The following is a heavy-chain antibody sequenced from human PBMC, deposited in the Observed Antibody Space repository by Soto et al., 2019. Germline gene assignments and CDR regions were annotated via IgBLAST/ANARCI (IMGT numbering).Heavy chain of an antibody. CDR3: ARASHDYGDYVGYFDY. V-gene: IGHV3-53*04. D-gene: IGHD4-17*01. Sequence: GGSLRLSCAASGFTVSSNYMSWVRQAPGKGLEWVSVIYSGGSTYYADSVKGRFTISRHNSKNTLYLQMNSLRAEDTAVYYCARASHDYGDYVGYFDYWGQGTLVTVSS. J-gene: IGHJ4*02. CDR2: IYSGGST. CDR1: GFTVSSNY.